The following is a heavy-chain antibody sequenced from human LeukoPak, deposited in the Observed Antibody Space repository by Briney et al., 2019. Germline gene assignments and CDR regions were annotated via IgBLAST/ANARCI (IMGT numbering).Heavy chain of an antibody. CDR3: ARGHSWFDP. CDR2: INHSGST. CDR1: GGSFSGYY. Sequence: SETLSLTCAVYGGSFSGYYWGWIRQPPGKGLEWIGEINHSGSTNYNPSLKSRVTISVDTSKNQFSLKLSSVTAADTAVYYCARGHSWFDPWGQGTLVTVSS. V-gene: IGHV4-34*01. J-gene: IGHJ5*02.